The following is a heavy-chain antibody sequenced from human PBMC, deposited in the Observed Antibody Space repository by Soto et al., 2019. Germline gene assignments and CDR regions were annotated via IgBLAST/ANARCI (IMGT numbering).Heavy chain of an antibody. D-gene: IGHD1-20*01. J-gene: IGHJ4*01. CDR3: ARVRDNNWNASFDY. Sequence: TLYLRFAVAGCSISSGDYYWSWIRQPPGKGLGWIGYIYYSGSTYYNPSLKSRLSMSVDTSKNQFSLRLSSVTAADTAVYYCARVRDNNWNASFDYSGHAHLVTVPS. CDR1: GCSISSGDYY. CDR2: IYYSGST. V-gene: IGHV4-30-4*08.